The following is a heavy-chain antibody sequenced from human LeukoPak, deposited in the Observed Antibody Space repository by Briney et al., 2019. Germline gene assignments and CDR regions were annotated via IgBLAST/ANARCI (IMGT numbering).Heavy chain of an antibody. Sequence: PSETLSLTCTVSGGSISNYYWSWIRQPPGRGLEWIGYIYYSGSTNYNPSLKSRVTISVDTSKNQFSLRLSSVTAADTAVYYCARHGGFGSSWYYFDYWGQGTLVTVSS. CDR3: ARHGGFGSSWYYFDY. V-gene: IGHV4-59*08. D-gene: IGHD6-13*01. CDR2: IYYSGST. J-gene: IGHJ4*02. CDR1: GGSISNYY.